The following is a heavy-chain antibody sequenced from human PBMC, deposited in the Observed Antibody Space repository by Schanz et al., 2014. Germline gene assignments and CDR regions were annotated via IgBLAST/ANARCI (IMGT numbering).Heavy chain of an antibody. J-gene: IGHJ6*02. CDR3: AKDRGDGYSNGIFQY. D-gene: IGHD5-18*01. CDR1: GFTFSQYG. V-gene: IGHV3-30*18. Sequence: QVFLAESGGGVVQPGRSLRLSCAASGFTFSQYGMHWVRQAPGKGLEWVAVISYDGTNEYYAESVKGRFTISRDNAKNTFYLHMNSLRNEDTAVYFCAKDRGDGYSNGIFQYWGQGTTXTVSS. CDR2: ISYDGTNE.